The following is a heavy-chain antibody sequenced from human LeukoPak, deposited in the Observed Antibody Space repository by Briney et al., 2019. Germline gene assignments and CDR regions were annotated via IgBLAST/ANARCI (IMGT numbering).Heavy chain of an antibody. V-gene: IGHV3-23*01. CDR2: VSGSGGST. J-gene: IGHJ4*02. CDR3: AKERLTTTAFDY. D-gene: IGHD1-1*01. CDR1: GFTFSTYA. Sequence: PGGSLRLSYAASGFTFSTYAVSWLRQAPRKGLEWVSIVSGSGGSTYYADSVKGRFTISRDNSKNTLYLQMNSLRAEDTAVYYCAKERLTTTAFDYWGQGTLVTVSS.